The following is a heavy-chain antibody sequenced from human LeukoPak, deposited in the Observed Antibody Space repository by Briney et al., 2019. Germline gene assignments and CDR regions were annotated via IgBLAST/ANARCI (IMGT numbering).Heavy chain of an antibody. D-gene: IGHD3-3*01. Sequence: ASVKVSCKASVYTFNDYYIHWVRQAPGQGLEWMGWINPHSGGTYYAQKFQGRVTITMNRSISTAYMELSRRRSDDTAVYYCARAGGTYYDLWSAHWGQGTLVTVSS. V-gene: IGHV1-2*02. J-gene: IGHJ4*02. CDR2: INPHSGGT. CDR3: ARAGGTYYDLWSAH. CDR1: VYTFNDYY.